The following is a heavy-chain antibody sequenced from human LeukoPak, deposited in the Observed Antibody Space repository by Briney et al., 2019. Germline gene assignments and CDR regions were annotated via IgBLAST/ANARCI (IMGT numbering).Heavy chain of an antibody. CDR1: GYTFTNSW. CDR2: IYPGDSDT. V-gene: IGHV5-51*01. J-gene: IGHJ4*02. D-gene: IGHD5-18*01. Sequence: GESLKISCKGSGYTFTNSWIGWVRQTPGKGLEWMGSIYPGDSDTRYNPSFQGQVTISVDKSTSTAYLQWSSLQASNAAMYYCAIRAYSYEYFDFWGQGTLVTVSS. CDR3: AIRAYSYEYFDF.